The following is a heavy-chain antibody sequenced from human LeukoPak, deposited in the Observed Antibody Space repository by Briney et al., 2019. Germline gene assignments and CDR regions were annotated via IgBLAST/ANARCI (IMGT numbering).Heavy chain of an antibody. CDR2: IYPGDSDT. V-gene: IGHV5-51*01. CDR1: GYTFTGYY. CDR3: ARLSGFDWLLLVRY. D-gene: IGHD3-9*01. J-gene: IGHJ4*02. Sequence: ASVKVSCKASGYTFTGYYMHWVRQMPGKGLEWMGIIYPGDSDTRYSPSFQGQVTISADKSISTAYLQWSSLKASDTAMYYCARLSGFDWLLLVRYWGQGTLVTVSS.